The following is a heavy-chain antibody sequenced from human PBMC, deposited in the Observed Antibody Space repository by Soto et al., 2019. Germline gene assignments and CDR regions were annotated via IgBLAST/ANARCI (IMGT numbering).Heavy chain of an antibody. D-gene: IGHD5-18*01. V-gene: IGHV3-30*18. CDR1: GFTFSSYG. CDR2: ISYDGSNK. CDR3: AKDVDTAKATGYY. J-gene: IGHJ4*02. Sequence: GGSLRLSCAASGFTFSSYGMHWVRQAPGKGLEWVAVISYDGSNKYYADSVKGPFTISRDNSKNTLYLQMNSLRAEDTAVYYCAKDVDTAKATGYYWGQGTLVTVSS.